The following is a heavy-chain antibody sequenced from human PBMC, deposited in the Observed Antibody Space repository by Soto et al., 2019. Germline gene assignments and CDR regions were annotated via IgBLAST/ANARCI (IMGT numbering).Heavy chain of an antibody. V-gene: IGHV1-24*01. CDR2: FDPEDGET. CDR3: ARGEESGYDYVWGSYRRFDY. CDR1: GYTLTELS. D-gene: IGHD3-16*02. Sequence: GASVKVSCKVSGYTLTELSMHWVRQAPGKGLEWMGGFDPEDGETIYAQKFQGRVTMTEDTSTGTAYMELSSLRSEDTAVYYCARGEESGYDYVWGSYRRFDYWGQGTLVTVSS. J-gene: IGHJ4*02.